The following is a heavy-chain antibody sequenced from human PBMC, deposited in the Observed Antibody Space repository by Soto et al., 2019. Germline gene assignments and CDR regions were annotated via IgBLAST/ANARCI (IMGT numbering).Heavy chain of an antibody. CDR3: AKYRALSIVVVYYGMDV. V-gene: IGHV3-23*01. CDR1: GFTFSSYA. Sequence: GGSLRLSCAASGFTFSSYAMSWVHQAPGKELEWVSAISGSGGSTYYADSVKGRFTISRDNSKNTLYLQMNSLRAEDTAVYYCAKYRALSIVVVYYGMDVWGQGTTVTVSS. J-gene: IGHJ6*02. CDR2: ISGSGGST. D-gene: IGHD3-22*01.